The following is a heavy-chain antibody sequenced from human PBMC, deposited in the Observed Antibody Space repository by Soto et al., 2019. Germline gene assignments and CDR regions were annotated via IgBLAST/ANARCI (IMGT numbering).Heavy chain of an antibody. CDR3: AGDARLRYYYDSSGSLDY. CDR2: ISAYNGNT. Sequence: ASVKVSCKASGYTFTSYGISWVRQAPGQGLEWMGWISAYNGNTNYAQKLQGRVTMTTDTSTSTAYMELRSLRSDDTAVYYCAGDARLRYYYDSSGSLDYWGQGTLVTVSS. CDR1: GYTFTSYG. J-gene: IGHJ4*02. V-gene: IGHV1-18*01. D-gene: IGHD3-22*01.